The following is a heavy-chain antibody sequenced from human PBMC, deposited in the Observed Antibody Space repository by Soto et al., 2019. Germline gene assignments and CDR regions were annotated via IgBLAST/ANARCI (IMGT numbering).Heavy chain of an antibody. CDR2: IHPGDSDT. CDR1: GYSFASYW. V-gene: IGHV5-51*01. Sequence: PGEAPKISSKGSGYSFASYWIGWVLQMPGKGLECMGIIHPGDSDTRYCPSFQGQVTISADKSISTADLHGSSLKASDPAMDYSASLIGPVDYWGQGTLVTVSS. J-gene: IGHJ4*02. D-gene: IGHD2-15*01. CDR3: ASLIGPVDY.